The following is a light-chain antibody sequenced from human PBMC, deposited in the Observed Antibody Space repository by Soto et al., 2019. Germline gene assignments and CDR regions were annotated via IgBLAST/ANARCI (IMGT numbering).Light chain of an antibody. V-gene: IGKV3-20*01. CDR3: QQYDTSIWAYT. CDR1: QSVSSSY. J-gene: IGKJ2*01. CDR2: GAS. Sequence: EVVLTQSPVTLSLSPGERATLSCRASQSVSSSYLAWYQQKPGQAPRLLIYGASSRPTGIPDRFSGSGSGTDFTLTISRLAPEDFAVYYCQQYDTSIWAYTFGQGTKLESK.